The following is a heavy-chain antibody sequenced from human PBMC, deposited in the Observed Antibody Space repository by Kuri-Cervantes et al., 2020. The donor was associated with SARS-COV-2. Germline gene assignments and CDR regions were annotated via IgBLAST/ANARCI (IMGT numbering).Heavy chain of an antibody. CDR1: GFTFSSYW. J-gene: IGHJ3*02. V-gene: IGHV3-7*01. Sequence: GESLKISCAASGFTFSSYWMSWVRQAPGKGLEWVANIKQDGGEKYYVDSVKGRFTISRDNAKNSLYLQMNSLRAEDTAVYYCAREGVDIVGAPHDAFDIWGQGTMVTVSS. CDR3: AREGVDIVGAPHDAFDI. CDR2: IKQDGGEK. D-gene: IGHD1-26*01.